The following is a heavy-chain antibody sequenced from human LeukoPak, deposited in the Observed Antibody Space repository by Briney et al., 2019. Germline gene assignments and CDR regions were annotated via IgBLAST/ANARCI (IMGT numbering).Heavy chain of an antibody. Sequence: PSETLSLTCAVSGYSISSGYYWGWIRQPPGKGLEWIGSIYQSGSTYYNPSLKSRVTISVHTSKNQFSLKLSSVTAADTAVYNCARLKRGYSYGNYMDVWGKGTTVTVSS. CDR3: ARLKRGYSYGNYMDV. J-gene: IGHJ6*03. CDR2: IYQSGST. D-gene: IGHD5-18*01. CDR1: GYSISSGYY. V-gene: IGHV4-38-2*01.